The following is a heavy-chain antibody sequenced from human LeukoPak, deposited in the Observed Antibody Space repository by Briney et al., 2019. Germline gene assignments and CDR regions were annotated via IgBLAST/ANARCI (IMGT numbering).Heavy chain of an antibody. CDR3: ARDRVIAVAGTEYYYYYGMDV. CDR1: GFIFDTYG. CDR2: IWYDGSKK. Sequence: GGSLRLSCAASGFIFDTYGMHWVRQAPGKGLEWVVVIWYDGSKKYYADSVKGRFTISRDNSKNTLYLQMNSLRAEDTAVYYCARDRVIAVAGTEYYYYYGMDVWGQGTTVTVSS. J-gene: IGHJ6*02. D-gene: IGHD6-19*01. V-gene: IGHV3-33*01.